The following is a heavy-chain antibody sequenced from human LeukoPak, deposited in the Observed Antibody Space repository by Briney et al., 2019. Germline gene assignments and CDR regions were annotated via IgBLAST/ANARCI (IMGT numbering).Heavy chain of an antibody. D-gene: IGHD4-23*01. V-gene: IGHV4-59*08. CDR1: GGSISSYY. CDR3: ARHSSGVTFDMDV. Sequence: SGPTLVKPSETLSLTCTVSGGSISSYYWSWIRQPPGKGLEWIGYIYYRGNTNYNPSLKSRVTISLDTSKNQFSLKVSSVTAADTAVYSCARHSSGVTFDMDVWGQGTTVTVSS. J-gene: IGHJ6*02. CDR2: IYYRGNT.